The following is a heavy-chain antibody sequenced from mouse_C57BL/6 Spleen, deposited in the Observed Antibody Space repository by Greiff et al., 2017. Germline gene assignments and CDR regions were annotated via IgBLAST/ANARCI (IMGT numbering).Heavy chain of an antibody. V-gene: IGHV1-22*01. D-gene: IGHD2-10*02. CDR3: ARPYGTYWYFDV. CDR2: INPNNGGT. J-gene: IGHJ1*03. Sequence: VQLQQSGPELVKPGASVKMSCKASGYTFTDYNMHWVKQSHGKSLEWIGYINPNNGGTSYNQKFKGKATLTVNKSSSTAYMELRSLTSEDSAVYYCARPYGTYWYFDVWGTGTTVTVSS. CDR1: GYTFTDYN.